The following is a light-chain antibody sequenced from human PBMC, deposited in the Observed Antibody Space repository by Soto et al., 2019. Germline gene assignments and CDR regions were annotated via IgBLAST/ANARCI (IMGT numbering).Light chain of an antibody. CDR3: SSYAGDNKFS. V-gene: IGLV2-8*01. CDR1: SRDVGRFDY. Sequence: QSALTQPPAASGSPGQSVTISCTGTSRDVGRFDYVSWYQQRPGKAPKLMFYEVSERPSGVPDRFSGSNSGNTASLTVSGLPAEDEADYYCSSYAGDNKFSFGIGTELTVL. J-gene: IGLJ1*01. CDR2: EVS.